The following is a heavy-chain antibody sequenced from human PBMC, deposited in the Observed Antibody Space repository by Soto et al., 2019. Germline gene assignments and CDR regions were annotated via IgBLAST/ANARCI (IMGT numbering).Heavy chain of an antibody. CDR1: GGSFSGYY. D-gene: IGHD3-22*01. CDR3: ARLGGYYQSLDP. J-gene: IGHJ5*02. CDR2: INHSGST. Sequence: SETLSLTCAVYGGSFSGYYWTWIRQPPGTGLEWIGEINHSGSTNYNPSLKSRVTISLDTSKNQFSLKLSSVTAADTAVYYCARLGGYYQSLDPRAQRTPVTGSS. V-gene: IGHV4-34*01.